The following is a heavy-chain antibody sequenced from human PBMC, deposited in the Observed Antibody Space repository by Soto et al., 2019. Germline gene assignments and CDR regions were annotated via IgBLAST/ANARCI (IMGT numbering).Heavy chain of an antibody. CDR2: ISAYSGHT. D-gene: IGHD4-4*01. J-gene: IGHJ5*02. CDR3: ARQPDGYSPYNWFDP. Sequence: VQLVQSGAEVKKPGASVKVSCKASGNTFTSYGISWVRQAPGQGLEWMGWISAYSGHTNYAQKLQGRVTMTTDTSTSTAYMELRSLRSDDTAVYYCARQPDGYSPYNWFDPWGQGTLVTVSS. V-gene: IGHV1-18*01. CDR1: GNTFTSYG.